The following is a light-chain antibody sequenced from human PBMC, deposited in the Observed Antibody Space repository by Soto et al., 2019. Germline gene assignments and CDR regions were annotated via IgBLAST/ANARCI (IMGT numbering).Light chain of an antibody. CDR2: DAS. CDR1: QSISSW. CDR3: QQYNSYAGT. J-gene: IGKJ1*01. V-gene: IGKV1-5*01. Sequence: DIQMTQSPSTLSASVVDRVTITCRDSQSISSWLAWYQQKPGKAPKLLIYDASSLESGVPSRFSGSGSGTAFTLTISSLQPDDFATYYCQQYNSYAGTFGQGTKVEIK.